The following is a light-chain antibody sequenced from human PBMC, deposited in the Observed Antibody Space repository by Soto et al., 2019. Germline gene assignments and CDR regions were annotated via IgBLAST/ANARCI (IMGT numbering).Light chain of an antibody. V-gene: IGKV1-9*01. CDR1: QGISDN. CDR3: QQFNAYPLT. Sequence: DIQLTQSPSFLSASVGDRVTISCRASQGISDNLAWYQQKPGKAPKLLIYGASTLQSGVPSRFSGSASGTEFTLTISSLQPEDFATYFCQQFNAYPLTFGGGTKLDIK. CDR2: GAS. J-gene: IGKJ4*01.